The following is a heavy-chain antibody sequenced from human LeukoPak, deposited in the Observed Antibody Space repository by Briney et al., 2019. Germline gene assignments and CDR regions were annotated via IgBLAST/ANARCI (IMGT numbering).Heavy chain of an antibody. CDR2: IYYSGGT. Sequence: SETLSLTCTVSGGSISDYYWTRIRQPPGKGLEWIGYIYYSGGTNYNPSVKSRVTISVDTSKNQFSLKLSSVTAADTAVYYCARRAAAVGTYYMDVWGKGTTVTVPS. CDR3: ARRAAAVGTYYMDV. CDR1: GGSISDYY. V-gene: IGHV4-59*01. J-gene: IGHJ6*03. D-gene: IGHD6-13*01.